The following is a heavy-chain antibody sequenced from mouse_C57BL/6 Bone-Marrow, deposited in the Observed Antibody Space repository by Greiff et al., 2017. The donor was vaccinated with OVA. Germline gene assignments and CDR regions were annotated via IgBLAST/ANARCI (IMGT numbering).Heavy chain of an antibody. V-gene: IGHV1-39*01. CDR1: GYSFTDYN. Sequence: EVQLQQSGPELVKPGASVKISCKASGYSFTDYNMNWVKQSNGKSLEWIGVINPNYGTTSYNQKFKGKATLTVDQSSSTAYMQLNSLTSEDSAVYYCASWGFYGSSWNYYYAMDYWGQGTSVTVSS. CDR2: INPNYGTT. CDR3: ASWGFYGSSWNYYYAMDY. J-gene: IGHJ4*01. D-gene: IGHD1-1*01.